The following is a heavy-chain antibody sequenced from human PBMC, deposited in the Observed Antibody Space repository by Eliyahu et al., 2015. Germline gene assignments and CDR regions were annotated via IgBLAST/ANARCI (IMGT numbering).Heavy chain of an antibody. Sequence: EVQLVQSGAEVKKPGESLKISCKGSGYRFTEYWIGWVRQMPGKGLEWMGIICPDDXDIRYSPSFQGQATISADKSISTAYLQWSGLKASDTAMYYCARLDTPGGGGYDFDFWGQGTLVTVSS. J-gene: IGHJ4*02. CDR1: GYRFTEYW. V-gene: IGHV5-51*01. CDR3: ARLDTPGGGGYDFDF. D-gene: IGHD5-18*01. CDR2: ICPDDXDI.